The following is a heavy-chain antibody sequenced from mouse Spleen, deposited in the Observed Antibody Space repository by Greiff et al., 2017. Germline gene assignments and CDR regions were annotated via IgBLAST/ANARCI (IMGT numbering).Heavy chain of an antibody. D-gene: IGHD1-1*01. CDR2: IDPETGGT. CDR1: GYTFTDYE. CDR3: ARAYYGSSQVFDY. Sequence: VQLQQSGAELVRPGASVTLSCKASGYTFTDYEMHWVKQTPVHGLEWIGAIDPETGGTAYNQKFKGKAILTADKSSSTAYMQLSSLTSEDSAVYYCARAYYGSSQVFDYWGQGTTLTVSS. V-gene: IGHV1-15*01. J-gene: IGHJ2*01.